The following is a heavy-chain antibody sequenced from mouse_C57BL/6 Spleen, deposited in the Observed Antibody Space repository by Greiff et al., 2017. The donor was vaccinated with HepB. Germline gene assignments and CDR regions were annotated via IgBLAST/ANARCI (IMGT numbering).Heavy chain of an antibody. CDR3: ARSPLYYDYGSGYAMDY. V-gene: IGHV1-55*01. CDR2: IYPGSGST. J-gene: IGHJ4*01. Sequence: QVQLEQPGAELVKPGASVKMSCKASGYTFTSYWITWVKQRPGQGLEWIGDIYPGSGSTNYNEKFKSKATLTVDTSSSTAYMQLSSLTSEDSAVYDCARSPLYYDYGSGYAMDYWGQGTSVTVSS. D-gene: IGHD2-4*01. CDR1: GYTFTSYW.